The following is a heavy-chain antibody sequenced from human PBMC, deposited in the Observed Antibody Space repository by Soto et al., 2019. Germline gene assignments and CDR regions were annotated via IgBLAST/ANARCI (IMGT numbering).Heavy chain of an antibody. D-gene: IGHD5-12*01. CDR2: ISYDGSNK. CDR1: GLTFCDSS. Sequence: GGSLRISCAASGLTFCDSSMHGVRQAPGKGLEWVAVISYDGSNKYYADSVKGRFTISRDNSKNTLYLQMNSLRAEDTAVYYCAKAEYVDIVATDYWGQGTLVTVSS. V-gene: IGHV3-30*04. CDR3: AKAEYVDIVATDY. J-gene: IGHJ4*02.